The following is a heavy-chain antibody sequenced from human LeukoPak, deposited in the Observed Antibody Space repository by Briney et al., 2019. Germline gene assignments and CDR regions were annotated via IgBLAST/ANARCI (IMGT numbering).Heavy chain of an antibody. V-gene: IGHV4-39*07. CDR2: IYYSGST. CDR3: ARVRGPYYYDSSGTRGNFDY. Sequence: SETLSLTCTVSGGSISSSSYYWGWIRQPPGKGLEWIGSIYYSGSTYYNPSLKSRVTISVDTSKNQFSLKLSSVTAADTAVYYCARVRGPYYYDSSGTRGNFDYWGQGTLVTVSS. CDR1: GGSISSSSYY. J-gene: IGHJ4*02. D-gene: IGHD3-22*01.